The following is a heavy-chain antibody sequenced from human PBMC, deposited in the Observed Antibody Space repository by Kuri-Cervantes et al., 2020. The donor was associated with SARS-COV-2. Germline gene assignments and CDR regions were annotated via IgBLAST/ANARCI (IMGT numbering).Heavy chain of an antibody. J-gene: IGHJ4*01. CDR2: IYFTGIT. V-gene: IGHV4-39*01. CDR1: GGSISSNSHY. Sequence: SQTLSLTCAVSGGSISSNSHYWGWIRQLPDKGLEWIGTIYFTGITYYNPSLRSRVTISIDTSKDRFSLKLNSVTATDAAVYYCARRSWAYYFDFWGQGSLVTVS. CDR3: ARRSWAYYFDF. D-gene: IGHD7-27*01.